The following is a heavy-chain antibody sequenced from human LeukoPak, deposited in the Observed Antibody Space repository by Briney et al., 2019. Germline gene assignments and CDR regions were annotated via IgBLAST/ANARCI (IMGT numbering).Heavy chain of an antibody. Sequence: SETLSLTCAVYGGSFSGYYWSWIRQPPGKGLEWIGEINHSGSTHYNPSLKSRVTISVDTSKNQFSLKLSPVTAADTAVYYCASSSPLYYDFWSGYLNAFDIWGQGTMVTVSS. J-gene: IGHJ3*02. D-gene: IGHD3-3*01. CDR1: GGSFSGYY. CDR2: INHSGST. CDR3: ASSSPLYYDFWSGYLNAFDI. V-gene: IGHV4-34*01.